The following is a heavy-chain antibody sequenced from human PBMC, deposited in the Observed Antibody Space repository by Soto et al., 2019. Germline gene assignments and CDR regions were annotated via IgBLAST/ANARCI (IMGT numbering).Heavy chain of an antibody. CDR2: IYPGDSDT. V-gene: IGHV5-51*01. CDR3: ARSKGNYVRSYYYYYMDV. D-gene: IGHD4-4*01. J-gene: IGHJ6*03. CDR1: GYSFTSYW. Sequence: GESLKISCKGSGYSFTSYWIGWVRQMPGKGLEWMGIIYPGDSDTRYSPSFQGQVTISADKSISTAYLQWSSLKASDTAMYYCARSKGNYVRSYYYYYMDVWGKGTTVTVSS.